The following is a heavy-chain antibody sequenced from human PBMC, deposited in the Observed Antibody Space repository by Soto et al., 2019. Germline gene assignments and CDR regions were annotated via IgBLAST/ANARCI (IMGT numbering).Heavy chain of an antibody. Sequence: PSETLSLTCTVSGGSISRSGYFWSWIRQHPGKGLEWIGYIYVSGSTYYNPSLKSRVSLSVDTSKNQFSLNLTSVTAADTAMYYCARSSRSYFDYWGQGTLVTVSS. CDR2: IYVSGST. V-gene: IGHV4-31*03. CDR1: GGSISRSGYF. J-gene: IGHJ4*02. CDR3: ARSSRSYFDY.